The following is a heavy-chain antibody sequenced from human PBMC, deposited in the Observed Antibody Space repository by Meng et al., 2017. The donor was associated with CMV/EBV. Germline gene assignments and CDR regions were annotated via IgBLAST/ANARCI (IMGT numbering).Heavy chain of an antibody. CDR3: ARESLSGFGELLWGVLGMDV. Sequence: GESLKISCAASGFTFSSYAMHWVRQAPGKGLEWVAVISYDGSNKYYADSAKGRFTISRDNSKNTLYLQMNSLRAEDTAVYYCARESLSGFGELLWGVLGMDVWGQGTTVTVSS. V-gene: IGHV3-30*04. CDR2: ISYDGSNK. D-gene: IGHD3-10*01. CDR1: GFTFSSYA. J-gene: IGHJ6*02.